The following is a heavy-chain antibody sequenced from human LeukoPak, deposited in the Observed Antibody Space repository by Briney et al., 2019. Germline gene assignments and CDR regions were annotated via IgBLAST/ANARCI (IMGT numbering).Heavy chain of an antibody. J-gene: IGHJ4*02. CDR3: AREPPGYSSGWYHDYFAY. CDR1: GFTLRSYA. D-gene: IGHD6-19*01. CDR2: ISYDGSNK. Sequence: GGSVTLLCRACGFTLRSYAMLWVRKARGKAVEGVAVISYDGSNKNYADSVKGRFTISRDNSKDTLYLQMNSLRAEDTAVYYCAREPPGYSSGWYHDYFAYWGQGTLVTVSS. V-gene: IGHV3-30-3*01.